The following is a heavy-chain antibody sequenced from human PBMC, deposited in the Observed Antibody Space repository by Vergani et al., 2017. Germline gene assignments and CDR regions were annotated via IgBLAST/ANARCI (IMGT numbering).Heavy chain of an antibody. D-gene: IGHD2-2*01. CDR3: ARDWDIVVVYYFDY. CDR2: INTGNGNT. CDR1: GYTFTSYA. Sequence: QVQLVQSGAEVKKPGASVKVSCKASGYTFTSYAMHWVRQAPGQRLEWMGWINTGNGNTKYSQKFQGRVTITRDTSASTAYMELSSLRSADTAVYYCARDWDIVVVYYFDYWGQGTLVTVSS. V-gene: IGHV1-3*04. J-gene: IGHJ4*02.